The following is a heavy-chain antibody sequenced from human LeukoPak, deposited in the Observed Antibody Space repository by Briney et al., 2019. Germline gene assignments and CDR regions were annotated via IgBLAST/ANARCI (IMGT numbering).Heavy chain of an antibody. D-gene: IGHD6-19*01. CDR3: ARHSMYSKSSGYNL. CDR1: GFTFSSYN. CDR2: INDSGSS. J-gene: IGHJ1*01. Sequence: PGGSLRLSCVASGFTFSSYNMNWVGQAPGKGLEWIGEINDSGSSNYIPSLKSRVTISVGRSKNQFSLWLSSVTAADTAMYYCARHSMYSKSSGYNLWGQGTLVTVSS. V-gene: IGHV4-34*01.